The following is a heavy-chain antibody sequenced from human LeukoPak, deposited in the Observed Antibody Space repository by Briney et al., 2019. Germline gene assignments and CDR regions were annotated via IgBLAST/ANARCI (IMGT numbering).Heavy chain of an antibody. CDR2: IKQDGIEK. Sequence: GVSLRLSYAASGFTFSSYWMSWLRQAPGEGLEGVANIKQDGIEKYHVDTVKGRFTISRANTKNSLYPQITSLRAEATAVYYCARRVGYWGQGTLVTVSS. CDR3: ARRVGY. CDR1: GFTFSSYW. J-gene: IGHJ4*02. V-gene: IGHV3-7*03.